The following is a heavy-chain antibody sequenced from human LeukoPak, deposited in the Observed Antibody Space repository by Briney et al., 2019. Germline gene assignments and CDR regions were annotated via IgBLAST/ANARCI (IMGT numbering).Heavy chain of an antibody. CDR2: ISSSSKYI. Sequence: GGSLRLSCAASGFIFSSYTMNWVRQAPGKGLEWVSSISSSSKYIYYVDSVKGRFTISRDNAKNSLYLQMNSLRDEDTAVYYCARDLYSTSSFDYWGQGTLVTVSS. V-gene: IGHV3-21*01. J-gene: IGHJ4*02. CDR1: GFIFSSYT. CDR3: ARDLYSTSSFDY. D-gene: IGHD6-6*01.